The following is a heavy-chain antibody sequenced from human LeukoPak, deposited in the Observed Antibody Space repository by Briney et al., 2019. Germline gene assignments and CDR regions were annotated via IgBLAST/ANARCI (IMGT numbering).Heavy chain of an antibody. CDR3: AREAPLLERNYYGMDV. D-gene: IGHD3-3*01. CDR1: GGSISSGSYY. J-gene: IGHJ6*02. Sequence: SQTLSLTCTVSGGSISSGSYYWSWIRQPAGKGLEWIGRIYTSGSTNYNPSLKSRVTISVDTSKNQFSLKLSSVTAADTAVYYCAREAPLLERNYYGMDVWGQGTTVTVSS. CDR2: IYTSGST. V-gene: IGHV4-61*02.